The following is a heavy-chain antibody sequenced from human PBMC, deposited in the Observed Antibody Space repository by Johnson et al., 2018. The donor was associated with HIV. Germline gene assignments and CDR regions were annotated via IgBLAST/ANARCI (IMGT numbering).Heavy chain of an antibody. V-gene: IGHV3-20*04. CDR1: GFTFDDYG. CDR3: ARGLGSSWTGDAFDI. CDR2: INWNGGST. Sequence: VQLVESGGGVVRPGGSLSLSCAASGFTFDDYGMSWVRQAPGKGLEWVPGINWNGGSTGYADSVKGRFTISRDNSKNTLYLQMNSLRAEDTAVYYCARGLGSSWTGDAFDIWGQGTMVTVSS. J-gene: IGHJ3*02. D-gene: IGHD6-13*01.